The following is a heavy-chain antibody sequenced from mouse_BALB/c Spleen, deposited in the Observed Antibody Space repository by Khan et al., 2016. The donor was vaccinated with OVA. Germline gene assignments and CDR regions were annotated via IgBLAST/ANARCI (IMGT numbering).Heavy chain of an antibody. Sequence: VQLQQSGAELVRPGVSVKISCKGSGYTFTDFAMHWVKQSHAKSLEWIGVISTYYGDANYNQKFKGKATMTGDKSSSTAYMELARLTSEDSAIYYCARGNGNYRFAYWGQGTLVTVSA. CDR1: GYTFTDFA. D-gene: IGHD2-1*01. V-gene: IGHV1S137*01. CDR3: ARGNGNYRFAY. J-gene: IGHJ3*01. CDR2: ISTYYGDA.